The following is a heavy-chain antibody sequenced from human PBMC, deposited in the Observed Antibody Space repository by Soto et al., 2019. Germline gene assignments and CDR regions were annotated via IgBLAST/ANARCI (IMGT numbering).Heavy chain of an antibody. CDR2: INPNSGGT. V-gene: IGHV1-2*02. D-gene: IGHD5-12*01. J-gene: IGHJ4*02. CDR3: ARVEMATRYYFDY. Sequence: GASVKVSCNACGYTFTGYYMHMVRQAPGQGLEWMGWINPNSGGTNYAQKFQGRVTMTRDTSISTAYMELSRLRSDDTAVYYCARVEMATRYYFDYWGQGTLVTVSS. CDR1: GYTFTGYY.